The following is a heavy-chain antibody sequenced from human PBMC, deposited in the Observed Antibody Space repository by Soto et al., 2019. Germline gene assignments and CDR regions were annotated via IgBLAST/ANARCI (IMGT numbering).Heavy chain of an antibody. CDR3: AREPDYDFWSGPLDY. V-gene: IGHV4-31*03. J-gene: IGHJ4*02. Sequence: SETLSLTCTVSGGSISSGGYYWSWIRQHPGKGLEWIGYIYYSGSTYYNPSLKSRVTISVDTSKNQFPLKLSSVTAADTAVYYCAREPDYDFWSGPLDYWGQGPLVTVS. CDR2: IYYSGST. D-gene: IGHD3-3*01. CDR1: GGSISSGGYY.